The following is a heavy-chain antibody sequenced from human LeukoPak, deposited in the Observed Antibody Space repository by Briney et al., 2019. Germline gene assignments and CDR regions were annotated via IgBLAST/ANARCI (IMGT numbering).Heavy chain of an antibody. CDR3: GRSSLGTYYFDY. Sequence: SETLSLICTVSGRPISSYYWRGIRQPPGRALEWLRYIYYYGSTNYNPSLKSRVTISVNPSTSQCSLKLSSVPAADTAVDYCGRSSLGTYYFDYGGEGTVVTVSS. CDR1: GRPISSYY. CDR2: IYYYGST. D-gene: IGHD1-1*01. J-gene: IGHJ4*02. V-gene: IGHV4-59*13.